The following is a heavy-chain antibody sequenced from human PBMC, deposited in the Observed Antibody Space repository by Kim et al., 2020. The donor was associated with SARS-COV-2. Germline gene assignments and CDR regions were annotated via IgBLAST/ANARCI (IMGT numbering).Heavy chain of an antibody. J-gene: IGHJ4*02. V-gene: IGHV3-15*01. D-gene: IGHD5-18*01. CDR2: IKSKTDGGTT. CDR3: TTRVRRYSYPLGYFDY. CDR1: GFTFSNAC. Sequence: GGSLRLSCAASGFTFSNACMSWVRQAPGKGLEWVGRIKSKTDGGTTEYAATVKGRFTISRDDSKNTLYLQMNSLKTEDTAVYYCTTRVRRYSYPLGYFDYGGQGTRVPSSS.